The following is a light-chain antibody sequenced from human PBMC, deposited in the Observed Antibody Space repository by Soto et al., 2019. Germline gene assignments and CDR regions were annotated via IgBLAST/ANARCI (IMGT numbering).Light chain of an antibody. Sequence: DIQMTQSPSSLSASVGDRATITCRASQSIDRYLNWYQQKPGTAPKLLISGASSLRSGVPSRFSGSGSGTDFTLTINSLQPEDFATYYCQQGSRTLTFGGGTKVDIK. CDR1: QSIDRY. V-gene: IGKV1-39*01. CDR3: QQGSRTLT. CDR2: GAS. J-gene: IGKJ4*01.